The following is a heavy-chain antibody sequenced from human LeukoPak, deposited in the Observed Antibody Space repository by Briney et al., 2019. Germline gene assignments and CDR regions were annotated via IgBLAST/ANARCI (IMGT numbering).Heavy chain of an antibody. CDR1: GFTFSSYW. Sequence: GGSLRLSCAASGFTFSSYWMHWIRQAPGKGLVWVSRIHSDGIGTSYADSVRGRFTISRDNAKNTLYLRMNSLRAEDTAVYYCARDQGSFDYWGQGTLVTVSS. V-gene: IGHV3-74*01. J-gene: IGHJ4*02. CDR2: IHSDGIGT. CDR3: ARDQGSFDY.